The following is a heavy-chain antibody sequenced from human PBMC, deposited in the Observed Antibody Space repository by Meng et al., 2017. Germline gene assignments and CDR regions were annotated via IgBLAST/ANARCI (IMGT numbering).Heavy chain of an antibody. CDR3: AREFVDYYDSSGPGGIDY. V-gene: IGHV1-18*01. Sequence: ASVKVSCKASGYTFTSYGISWVRQAPGQGLEWMGWISAYNGNTNYAQKLQGRVTMTTDTSTSTAYMELRSLRSDDTAVYYCAREFVDYYDSSGPGGIDYWGHGTLVTVAS. CDR2: ISAYNGNT. J-gene: IGHJ4*01. CDR1: GYTFTSYG. D-gene: IGHD3-22*01.